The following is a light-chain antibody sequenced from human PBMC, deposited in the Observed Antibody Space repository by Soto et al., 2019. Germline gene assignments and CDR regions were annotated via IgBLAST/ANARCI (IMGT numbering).Light chain of an antibody. CDR3: GSHAGNSNLV. Sequence: QSALTQHPSASGSPGQSVTISCTGTSTDVGAYNYVSWYQQHPGKAPKLVIYEVTKRPSGVPDRFSGSKSGNTASLTVSGLQAEDEADYYCGSHAGNSNLVFGGGTKLTVL. CDR2: EVT. J-gene: IGLJ3*02. CDR1: STDVGAYNY. V-gene: IGLV2-8*01.